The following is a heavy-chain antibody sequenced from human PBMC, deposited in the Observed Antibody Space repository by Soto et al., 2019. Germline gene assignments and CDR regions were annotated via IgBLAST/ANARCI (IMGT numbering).Heavy chain of an antibody. J-gene: IGHJ6*02. CDR2: ISSSSSTI. CDR3: ARDSRFPIYYYGMDV. V-gene: IGHV3-48*02. CDR1: GFTFSSYS. Sequence: GGSLRLSCAASGFTFSSYSMNWVRQAPGKGLEWVSYISSSSSTIYYADSVKGRFTISRDNAKNSLYLQMNSLRDEDTAVYYCARDSRFPIYYYGMDVWGQGTTVTVSS.